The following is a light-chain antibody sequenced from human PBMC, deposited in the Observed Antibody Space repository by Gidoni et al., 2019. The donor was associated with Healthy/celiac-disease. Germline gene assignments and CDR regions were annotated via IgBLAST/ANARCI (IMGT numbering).Light chain of an antibody. CDR3: QQSYSTPPGVT. Sequence: DIQMTQSPSSLSASVGDRVTITCRASQSISSYLNWYQQQPGKAPKLLIYAASSLQSGVPSRFSGSGSETDFTLTISSLQPEDFATYYCQQSYSTPPGVTFGGGTKVEIK. CDR2: AAS. V-gene: IGKV1-39*01. CDR1: QSISSY. J-gene: IGKJ4*01.